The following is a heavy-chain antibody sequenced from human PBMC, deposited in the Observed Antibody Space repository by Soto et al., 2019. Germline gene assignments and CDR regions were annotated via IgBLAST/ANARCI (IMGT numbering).Heavy chain of an antibody. CDR1: GFTFSDHA. V-gene: IGHV3-23*01. J-gene: IGHJ5*02. CDR2: ISDNGGST. CDR3: VKDYASWSYGP. Sequence: PGGSLRLSCAASGFTFSDHAMGWVRQAPGKGLEWVSSISDNGGSTYYADSVGGRFTISRDNSTHTLYLQMNSLRAEDTVVYYFVKDYASWSYGPWGQGTLGTVSS. D-gene: IGHD3-10*01.